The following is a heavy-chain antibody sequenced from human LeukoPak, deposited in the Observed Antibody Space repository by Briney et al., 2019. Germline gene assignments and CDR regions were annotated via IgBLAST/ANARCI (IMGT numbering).Heavy chain of an antibody. D-gene: IGHD2-2*01. Sequence: PSDTLSLTCTVSGGSISSYYWSWIRQPPGKALEWIGYIYSSGSTNYNPSLKDPATISVHTSKHQFSRKLSSVAAVDTAVYYCARGRGYCSSTSCYLYEEASYGFDYWGQGALVTVSS. CDR3: ARGRGYCSSTSCYLYEEASYGFDY. CDR2: IYSSGST. J-gene: IGHJ4*02. V-gene: IGHV4-59*12. CDR1: GGSISSYY.